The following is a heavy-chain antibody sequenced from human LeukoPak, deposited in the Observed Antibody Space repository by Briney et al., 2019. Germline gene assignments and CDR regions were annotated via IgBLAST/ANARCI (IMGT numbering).Heavy chain of an antibody. V-gene: IGHV3-7*01. CDR1: GFTFSSYW. CDR3: ASGYYYGSGSYYNVDWYFDL. Sequence: GGSLRLSCAASGFTFSSYWMSWVRQAPGKGLEWVANIKQDGSEKYYVDSVKGRFTISRDNAKNSLYLQMSSLRADDTAVYYCASGYYYGSGSYYNVDWYFDLWGRGTLVTVSS. J-gene: IGHJ2*01. D-gene: IGHD3-10*01. CDR2: IKQDGSEK.